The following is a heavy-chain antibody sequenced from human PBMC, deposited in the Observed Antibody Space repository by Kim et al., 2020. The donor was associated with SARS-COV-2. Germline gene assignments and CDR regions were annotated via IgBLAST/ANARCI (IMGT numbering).Heavy chain of an antibody. CDR1: GFTFSSYS. CDR3: AREAYSAAAFFDY. J-gene: IGHJ4*02. CDR2: ISTSSTTV. Sequence: GSLGLSCAASGFTFSSYSMDWVRQAPGKGLEWVSYISTSSTTVYYADSVKGRFTISRDNAENSLYLQMNSLRAEDTAVYYCAREAYSAAAFFDYWGRGTLVTVSS. D-gene: IGHD2-2*01. V-gene: IGHV3-48*04.